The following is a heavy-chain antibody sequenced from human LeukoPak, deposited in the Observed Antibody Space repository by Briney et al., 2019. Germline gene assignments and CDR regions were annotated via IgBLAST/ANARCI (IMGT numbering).Heavy chain of an antibody. J-gene: IGHJ4*01. V-gene: IGHV3-30*15. Sequence: PGGSLRLSCAASGFTFRRYAMHWVRQAPGKGLEWVAVISDDGSRQHYADFLEGRFTISRDNSKNTVSLQMSSLTSEDTAVYFCLREQRGDGWSGFDYWGQEPWSPSPQ. CDR3: LREQRGDGWSGFDY. CDR2: ISDDGSRQ. D-gene: IGHD6-19*01. CDR1: GFTFRRYA.